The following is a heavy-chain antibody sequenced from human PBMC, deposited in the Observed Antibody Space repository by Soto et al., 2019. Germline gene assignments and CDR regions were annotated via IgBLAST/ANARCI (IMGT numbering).Heavy chain of an antibody. CDR1: GGTFSSYP. D-gene: IGHD2-21*01. CDR3: ARTRAATDSLYWFDP. V-gene: IGHV1-69*02. J-gene: IGHJ5*02. Sequence: QVQLVQSGAEVKKPGSSVKVSCKASGGTFSSYPISWVRQAPGQGLEWMGRIIPILNIANYAQKFQGRVTLTADKATDRAYMELSSLSSEDTAVYYCARTRAATDSLYWFDPWGQGTLVTVSS. CDR2: IIPILNIA.